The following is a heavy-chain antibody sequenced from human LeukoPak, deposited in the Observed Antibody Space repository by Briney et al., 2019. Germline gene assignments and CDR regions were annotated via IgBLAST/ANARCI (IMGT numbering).Heavy chain of an antibody. V-gene: IGHV4-59*08. Sequence: PSETLSLTCTVSGGSISSYYWSWIRQPPGKGLEWIGFIFYSGSTNSNPSLKSRVTISVDTSKNQFSLKLSSVTAADTAVYYCARHGVDDYGDYRGWLDPWGQGTLVTVFS. D-gene: IGHD4-17*01. J-gene: IGHJ5*02. CDR1: GGSISSYY. CDR2: IFYSGST. CDR3: ARHGVDDYGDYRGWLDP.